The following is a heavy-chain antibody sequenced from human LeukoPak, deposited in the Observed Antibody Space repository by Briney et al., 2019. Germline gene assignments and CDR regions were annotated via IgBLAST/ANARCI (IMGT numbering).Heavy chain of an antibody. CDR2: ISYDGSNK. Sequence: GRSLRLSCAASGFTFSSYGMHWVRQAPGKGLEWVAVISYDGSNKYYADSVKGRFTISRDNSKNTLYLQMNSLRAEDTAVYYCAKSTLLWFGEFVWYFDYWGQGTLVTVSS. V-gene: IGHV3-30*18. J-gene: IGHJ4*02. D-gene: IGHD3-10*01. CDR1: GFTFSSYG. CDR3: AKSTLLWFGEFVWYFDY.